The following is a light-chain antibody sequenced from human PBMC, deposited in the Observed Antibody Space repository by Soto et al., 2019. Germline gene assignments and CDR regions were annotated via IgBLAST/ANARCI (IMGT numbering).Light chain of an antibody. CDR1: QTISTY. Sequence: DIQMTQSPSSLSASVGDRVTISCRASQTISTYLNWYQKKPGNAPKLLIFGASSLHSGVPSRFGGSGSGTDFTLTISDLPPEDFATYFCHQSYETPHTFGGGTNVEI. V-gene: IGKV1-39*01. J-gene: IGKJ4*01. CDR2: GAS. CDR3: HQSYETPHT.